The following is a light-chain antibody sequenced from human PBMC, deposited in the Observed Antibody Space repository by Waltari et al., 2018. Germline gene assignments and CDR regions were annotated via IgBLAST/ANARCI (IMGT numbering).Light chain of an antibody. CDR1: QTINKY. J-gene: IGKJ4*01. CDR2: VIS. V-gene: IGKV1-39*01. CDR3: QQSDSLPLT. Sequence: DIQMTQSPSSLSASVGDRVTITCRASQTINKYLNWYQKKPGRAPKVLISVISYLHTGVPSRFSGSGSETEFTLTISSLQPEDFATYYCQQSDSLPLTFGGGTKVEIK.